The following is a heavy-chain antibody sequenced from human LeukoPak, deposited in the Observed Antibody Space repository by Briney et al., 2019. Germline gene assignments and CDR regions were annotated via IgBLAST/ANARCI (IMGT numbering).Heavy chain of an antibody. Sequence: ASVKVSCKASGYTFTGYYMHWVRQAPGQGLEWMGWINPNSGGTNYAQKFQGRVTMTTDTSTSTAYMELRSLRSDDTAVYYCARHDILTGGGTFDPWGQGTLVTVSS. D-gene: IGHD3-9*01. CDR1: GYTFTGYY. V-gene: IGHV1-2*02. CDR2: INPNSGGT. J-gene: IGHJ5*02. CDR3: ARHDILTGGGTFDP.